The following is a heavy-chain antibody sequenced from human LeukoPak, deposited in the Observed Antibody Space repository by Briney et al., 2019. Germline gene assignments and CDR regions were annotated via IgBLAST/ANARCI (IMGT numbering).Heavy chain of an antibody. Sequence: ASVKVSCKASGYTFTSYGISWVRQAPGQGLEWMGWISAYNGNTNYAQKLQGRVTMTTDTSTSTAYMELRSLRSDDTAVYYCARDGAPTYYYGSGSSPTDWGQGTLVTVSS. CDR3: ARDGAPTYYYGSGSSPTD. J-gene: IGHJ4*02. D-gene: IGHD3-10*01. V-gene: IGHV1-18*01. CDR1: GYTFTSYG. CDR2: ISAYNGNT.